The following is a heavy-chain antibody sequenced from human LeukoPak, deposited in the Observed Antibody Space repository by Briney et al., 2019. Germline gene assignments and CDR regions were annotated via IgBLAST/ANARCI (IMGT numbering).Heavy chain of an antibody. CDR3: ARDYLWGNHRSFDY. J-gene: IGHJ4*02. D-gene: IGHD3-16*02. V-gene: IGHV3-7*01. CDR1: GFMFSNYW. CDR2: IKEDGTEK. Sequence: GGSLRLSCAASGFMFSNYWMSWVRQAPGKGLEWVANIKEDGTEKKYVDSVKGRFTMSRDNTKKSLYLQMNSLRVEDTAVYYCARDYLWGNHRSFDYWGQGALVTVSS.